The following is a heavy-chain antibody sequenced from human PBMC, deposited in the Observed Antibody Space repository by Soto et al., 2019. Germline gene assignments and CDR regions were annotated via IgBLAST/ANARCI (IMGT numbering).Heavy chain of an antibody. Sequence: PGVSLRLSYLSSGFTFSIYAMHWVRQAPGKGLEYVSSISTNGGSTHYADSVKGRFTISRDNSKNTQYLQMSSLRADDTAVYYCVKGDYYYDSSGYYPFDYWGQGT. D-gene: IGHD3-22*01. V-gene: IGHV3-64D*06. CDR2: ISTNGGST. CDR1: GFTFSIYA. J-gene: IGHJ4*02. CDR3: VKGDYYYDSSGYYPFDY.